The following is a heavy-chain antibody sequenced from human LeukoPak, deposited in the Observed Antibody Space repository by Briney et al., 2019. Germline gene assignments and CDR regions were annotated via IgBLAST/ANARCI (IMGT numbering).Heavy chain of an antibody. CDR3: ARDYDFWSGLDY. J-gene: IGHJ4*02. V-gene: IGHV3-30*02. CDR2: IQYDGSNK. D-gene: IGHD3-3*01. CDR1: GFTFSSYG. Sequence: GGSLRLSCAASGFTFSSYGMHWVRQAPGKGLEWVAFIQYDGSNKYYADSVKGRFTISRDNAKNSLYLQMNSLRAEDTAVYYCARDYDFWSGLDYWGQGTLVTVSS.